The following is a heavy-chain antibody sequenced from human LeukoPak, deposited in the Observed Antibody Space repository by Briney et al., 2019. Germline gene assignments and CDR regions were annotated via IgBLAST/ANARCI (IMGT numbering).Heavy chain of an antibody. D-gene: IGHD2-2*01. V-gene: IGHV3-23*01. Sequence: GGSLRLSCAASGFTFSSYAMSWVRQAPGKGLEWVSAISGSGDSTYYADSVKGRFTISRDNSKNTLYLQMNSLRAEDTAVYYCANDIVVVPAATFDYWGQGTLVTVSS. CDR3: ANDIVVVPAATFDY. CDR2: ISGSGDST. CDR1: GFTFSSYA. J-gene: IGHJ4*02.